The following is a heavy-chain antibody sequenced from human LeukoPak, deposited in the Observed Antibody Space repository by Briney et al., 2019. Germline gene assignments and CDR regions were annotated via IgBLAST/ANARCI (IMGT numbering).Heavy chain of an antibody. Sequence: GGSLRLSCAASGFTFSSYAMHWVRQAPGKGLEWVAVISYDGSNKYYADSVKGRFTISRDNSKNTLYLQMNSLSPEDTAVYHGVKDPASIFVVYAWNDCWGQGPLVTVSS. CDR3: VKDPASIFVVYAWNDC. V-gene: IGHV3-30-3*02. J-gene: IGHJ4*02. CDR2: ISYDGSNK. D-gene: IGHD2-8*02. CDR1: GFTFSSYA.